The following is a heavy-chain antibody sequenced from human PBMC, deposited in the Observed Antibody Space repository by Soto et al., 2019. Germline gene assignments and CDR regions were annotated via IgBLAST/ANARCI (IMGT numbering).Heavy chain of an antibody. CDR3: ARDLGWWELPRD. V-gene: IGHV3-30-3*01. D-gene: IGHD1-26*01. CDR2: ISYDGSNK. CDR1: GFTFSSYA. Sequence: QVQLVESEGGVVQPGRSLRLSCAASGFTFSSYAMHWVRQAPGKGLEWVAVISYDGSNKYYADSVKGRFTISRDNSKNTLYLQMNSLRAEDTAVYYCARDLGWWELPRDWGQGTLVTVSS. J-gene: IGHJ4*02.